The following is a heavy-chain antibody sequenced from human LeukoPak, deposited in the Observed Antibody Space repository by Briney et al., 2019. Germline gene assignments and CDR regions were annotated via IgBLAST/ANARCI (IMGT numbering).Heavy chain of an antibody. J-gene: IGHJ4*02. V-gene: IGHV1-69*04. D-gene: IGHD3-22*01. Sequence: GSSVKVSCKASGGTFNTYGITWVRQAPGQGLEWMGRIIPIVGIGNYAQKFQGRVTITADKSTSTAYMEVSSLRSEDTAVYYCARDRGQYYYDRSGYSIWGQGTLVTVSS. CDR2: IIPIVGIG. CDR1: GGTFNTYG. CDR3: ARDRGQYYYDRSGYSI.